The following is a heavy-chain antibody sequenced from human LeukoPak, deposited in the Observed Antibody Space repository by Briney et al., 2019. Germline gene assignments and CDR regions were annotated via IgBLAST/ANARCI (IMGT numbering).Heavy chain of an antibody. V-gene: IGHV5-51*01. J-gene: IGHJ5*02. CDR1: GYSFTSYW. CDR3: ARRSITMVRGAKYNWFDP. Sequence: GESLKISCKGSGYSFTSYWNGWVRQMPGKGLEWMGIIYPGDSDTRYSPSFQGQVTISADKSISTAYLQWSSLKASDTAMYYCARRSITMVRGAKYNWFDPWGQGTLVTVSS. CDR2: IYPGDSDT. D-gene: IGHD3-10*01.